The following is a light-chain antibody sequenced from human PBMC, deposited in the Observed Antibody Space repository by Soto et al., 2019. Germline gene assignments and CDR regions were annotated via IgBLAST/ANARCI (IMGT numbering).Light chain of an antibody. Sequence: DIQMTQSPSSVSASVGDRVTITCRASQAIYSWLAWYQQKPGEAPKLLIFTGSLLHSGVPPRFSGSGSGTDFTLTISSLQSEDFAVYYCQQYNHWPPITFGQGTRLEI. CDR2: TGS. V-gene: IGKV1-12*01. CDR1: QAIYSW. J-gene: IGKJ5*01. CDR3: QQYNHWPPIT.